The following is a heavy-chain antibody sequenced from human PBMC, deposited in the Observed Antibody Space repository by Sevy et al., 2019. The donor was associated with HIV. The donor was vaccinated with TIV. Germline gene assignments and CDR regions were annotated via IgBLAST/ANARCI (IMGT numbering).Heavy chain of an antibody. CDR1: DGSFSGYY. CDR3: ARSPPVVVVPGAPSWFDP. J-gene: IGHJ5*02. Sequence: SETLSLTCAVHDGSFSGYYWNWIRQLPGKGLEWIGEINESGITYYNPSLKSRVTISVDTSKKPFPLKLNTVTAVDSAVYFCARSPPVVVVPGAPSWFDPWGQGTLVTVSS. CDR2: INESGIT. D-gene: IGHD2-2*01. V-gene: IGHV4-34*01.